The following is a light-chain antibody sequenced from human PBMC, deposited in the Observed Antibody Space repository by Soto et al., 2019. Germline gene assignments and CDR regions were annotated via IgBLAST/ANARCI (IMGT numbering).Light chain of an antibody. V-gene: IGKV1-8*01. CDR2: AAS. CDR1: QGISSY. Sequence: IQMTQCPSSLSASVGDRLTITCRASQGISSYLAWYQQKPGKAPKLLIYAASTLQSGVPSRFSGSGSGTDFTLTISCLQSEDFATYYCQQYYSYPRTFGQGTKVDIK. CDR3: QQYYSYPRT. J-gene: IGKJ2*01.